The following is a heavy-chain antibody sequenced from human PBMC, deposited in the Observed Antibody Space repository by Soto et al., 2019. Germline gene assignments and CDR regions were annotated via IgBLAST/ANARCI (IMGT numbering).Heavy chain of an antibody. V-gene: IGHV4-31*03. CDR2: IYYSGST. CDR1: GGSISSGGYY. Sequence: SETLSLTCTVSGGSISSGGYYWSWIRQHPGKGLEWIGYIYYSGSTYYNPSLKSRVTISVDTSKNQFSLKLSSVTAADTAVYYCAREDYSSGWFDPWGQGTLVTVSS. J-gene: IGHJ5*02. D-gene: IGHD6-19*01. CDR3: AREDYSSGWFDP.